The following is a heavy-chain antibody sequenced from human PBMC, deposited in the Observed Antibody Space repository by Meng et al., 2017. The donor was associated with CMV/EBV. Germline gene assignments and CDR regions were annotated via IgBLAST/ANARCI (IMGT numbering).Heavy chain of an antibody. J-gene: IGHJ6*02. V-gene: IGHV3-15*01. Sequence: GESLKISCAASGFTFSNAWMSWVRQAPGKGLEWVGRIKSKTDGGTTDYAAPVKGRFTISRDDSKNTLYLQINSLKTEDTAVYYCTNPSPRRRGYCSSTSCPRWYGMDVWGQGTTVTVSS. CDR1: GFTFSNAW. D-gene: IGHD2-2*03. CDR3: TNPSPRRRGYCSSTSCPRWYGMDV. CDR2: IKSKTDGGTT.